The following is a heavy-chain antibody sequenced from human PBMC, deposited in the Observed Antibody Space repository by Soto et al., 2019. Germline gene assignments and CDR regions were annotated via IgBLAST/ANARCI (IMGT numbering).Heavy chain of an antibody. CDR3: AKELGKTRYCSGGSCSSAAFDI. CDR2: ISYDGSNK. J-gene: IGHJ3*02. CDR1: GFTFSSYG. Sequence: GGSLRLSCAASGFTFSSYGMHWVRQAPGKGLEWVAVISYDGSNKYYADSVKGRFTISRDNSKNTLYLQMNSLRAEDTAVYYCAKELGKTRYCSGGSCSSAAFDIWGQGTMVTVPS. V-gene: IGHV3-30*18. D-gene: IGHD2-15*01.